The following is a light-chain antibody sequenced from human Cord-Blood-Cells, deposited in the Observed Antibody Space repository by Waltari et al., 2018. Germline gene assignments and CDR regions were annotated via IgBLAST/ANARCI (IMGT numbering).Light chain of an antibody. CDR3: CSYAGSYTLV. CDR1: SSDVGGSNY. V-gene: IGLV2-11*01. CDR2: DVS. Sequence: QSALTQPRSVSGSPGQSVTISCTGTSSDVGGSNYVSWYQQHPGKAPKLMIYDVSKRPSGFPDRFSGSKSGNTASLTISGLQAEDEADYYCCSYAGSYTLVFGGGTKLTVL. J-gene: IGLJ3*02.